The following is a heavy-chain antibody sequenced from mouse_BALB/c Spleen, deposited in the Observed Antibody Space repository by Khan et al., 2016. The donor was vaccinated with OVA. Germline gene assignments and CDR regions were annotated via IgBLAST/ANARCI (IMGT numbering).Heavy chain of an antibody. Sequence: QVQLKESGPGLVQPSQSLSITCTVSGFSLTNYGVHWVRQSPGKGLEWLGLIWSGGSTDYNAAFISRLSISKDNSKSQVFFKMNSLQANDTAIYYCARNYDYDEGLAYWGQGTLVTVSA. CDR3: ARNYDYDEGLAY. J-gene: IGHJ3*01. CDR2: IWSGGST. V-gene: IGHV2-2*02. CDR1: GFSLTNYG. D-gene: IGHD2-4*01.